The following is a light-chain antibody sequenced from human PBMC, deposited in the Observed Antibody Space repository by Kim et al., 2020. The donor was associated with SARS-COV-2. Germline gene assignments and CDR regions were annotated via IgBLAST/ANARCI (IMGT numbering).Light chain of an antibody. CDR3: QQYDTSKT. CDR1: QPINDKY. V-gene: IGKV3-20*01. Sequence: LAPEERATLSCRASQPINDKYLAWYQQKPGQAPRPLIFDAFNRAAGVPDRFSGSGSGTDFTLTISKLEPEDFAVYYCQQYDTSKTFGQGTRVEIK. J-gene: IGKJ1*01. CDR2: DAF.